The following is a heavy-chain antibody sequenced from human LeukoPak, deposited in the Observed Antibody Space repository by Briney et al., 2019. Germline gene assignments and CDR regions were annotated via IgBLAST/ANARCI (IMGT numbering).Heavy chain of an antibody. J-gene: IGHJ5*02. Sequence: GASVKVSCKASGYTFTGYYMHWVRQAPGQGLEWMGWINPNSGGTNYAQKFQGRVTMTRDTSISTAYMELRSLRSDDTAVYYCARDHIQGCSGGSCYSSYNWFDPWGQGTLVTVSS. CDR2: INPNSGGT. V-gene: IGHV1-2*02. CDR3: ARDHIQGCSGGSCYSSYNWFDP. CDR1: GYTFTGYY. D-gene: IGHD2-15*01.